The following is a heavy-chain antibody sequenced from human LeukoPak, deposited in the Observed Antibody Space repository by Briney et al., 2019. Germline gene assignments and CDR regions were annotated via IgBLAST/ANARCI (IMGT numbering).Heavy chain of an antibody. J-gene: IGHJ4*02. V-gene: IGHV3-21*01. CDR3: AREIVVVPATMDQ. CDR2: ISGSSSYI. CDR1: GFTFSTYN. Sequence: GGFLRLSCEGSGFTFSTYNMNWVRQAPGKGLEWVSSISGSSSYIYYADSVKGRFTVSRDNAKNSVYLQMNGLRAEDTALYYCAREIVVVPATMDQWGQGTLVTVSS. D-gene: IGHD2-2*01.